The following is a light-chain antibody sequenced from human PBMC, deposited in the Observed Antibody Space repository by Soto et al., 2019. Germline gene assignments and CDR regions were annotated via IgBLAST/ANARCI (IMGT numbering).Light chain of an antibody. J-gene: IGKJ4*01. Sequence: VLTQSPGTLSLSQGERATLSCRASQSVSSSYLAWYQQKPGQAPRLLIYDASSRATGIPDRFSGGGSGTDFTLTISRLEPEDFAVYYCQQFSSYPLTFGGGTKVDIK. CDR3: QQFSSYPLT. CDR1: QSVSSSY. V-gene: IGKV3-20*01. CDR2: DAS.